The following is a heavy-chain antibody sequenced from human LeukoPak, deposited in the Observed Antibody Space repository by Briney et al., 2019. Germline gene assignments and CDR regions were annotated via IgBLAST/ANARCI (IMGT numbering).Heavy chain of an antibody. CDR3: AKAYIIGDYGGSDY. CDR2: ISGSGGST. V-gene: IGHV3-23*01. CDR1: GLTVSSNY. J-gene: IGHJ4*02. D-gene: IGHD4-17*01. Sequence: GGSLRLFCAASGLTVSSNYMTWIRQAPGKGLEWVSAISGSGGSTYYADSVKGRFTISRDNSKNTLYLQMNSLRAEDTAVYYCAKAYIIGDYGGSDYWGQGTLVTVTS.